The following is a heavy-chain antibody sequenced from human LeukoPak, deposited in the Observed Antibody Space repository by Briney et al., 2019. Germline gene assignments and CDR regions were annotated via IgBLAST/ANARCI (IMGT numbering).Heavy chain of an antibody. D-gene: IGHD6-13*01. CDR3: TRTIAAYNTKYFDL. CDR1: GGSISSYY. V-gene: IGHV4-59*01. Sequence: PSETLSLTCTVPGGSISSYYWSWIRQPPGKGLEWIGYVYYSGSTNYIPSLTSRVTISVDTSKNQFSLKLRSVTAADTAFYYCTRTIAAYNTKYFDLWGRGTLVTVPS. J-gene: IGHJ2*01. CDR2: VYYSGST.